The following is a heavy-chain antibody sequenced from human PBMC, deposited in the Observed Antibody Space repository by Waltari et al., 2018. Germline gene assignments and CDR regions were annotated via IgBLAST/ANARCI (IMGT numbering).Heavy chain of an antibody. CDR1: GGTFSSYA. CDR3: ARDAQHHDYGDYSGMDV. D-gene: IGHD4-17*01. CDR2: IIPIFGTA. V-gene: IGHV1-69*01. J-gene: IGHJ6*02. Sequence: QVQLVQSGAEVKKPGSSVKVSCKASGGTFSSYAISWVRQAPGQGLEWMGGIIPIFGTANYAQKFQGRVTITADESTSTAYMELSSLRSEDTAVYYCARDAQHHDYGDYSGMDVWGQGTTVTVSS.